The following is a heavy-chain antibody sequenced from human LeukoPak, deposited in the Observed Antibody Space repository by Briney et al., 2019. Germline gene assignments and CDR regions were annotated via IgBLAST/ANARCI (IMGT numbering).Heavy chain of an antibody. CDR1: GCTISSYY. D-gene: IGHD6-13*01. CDR2: IYYSGST. CDR3: ARDIASYFDY. J-gene: IGHJ4*02. V-gene: IGHV4-59*12. Sequence: PSETLSLTCTVSGCTISSYYWSWIRQSPGKGLEYIGYIYYSGSTNYNPSLKSRVTISIDTSKNQFSLKLSSVTAADTAVYYCARDIASYFDYWGQGTLVTVSS.